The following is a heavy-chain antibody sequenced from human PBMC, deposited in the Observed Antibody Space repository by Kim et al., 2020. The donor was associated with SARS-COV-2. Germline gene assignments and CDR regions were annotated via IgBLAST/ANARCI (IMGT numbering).Heavy chain of an antibody. D-gene: IGHD3-22*01. J-gene: IGHJ4*02. V-gene: IGHV4-59*11. Sequence: SETLSLTCTVSGGSISRHYWSWIRQPPGKGLEWIGYVYHSGSTIYNPSLKSRVTISVDTSKNQFSLKLSSVTAADTAFYYCASNPDYDSSGYYYNYFDYWGQGTLVTVSS. CDR3: ASNPDYDSSGYYYNYFDY. CDR2: VYHSGST. CDR1: GGSISRHY.